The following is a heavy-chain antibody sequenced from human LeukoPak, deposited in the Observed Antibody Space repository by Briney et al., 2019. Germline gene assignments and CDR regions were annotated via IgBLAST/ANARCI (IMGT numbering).Heavy chain of an antibody. D-gene: IGHD1-26*01. Sequence: GASVKGSCKASGYSLTNYGIDWVRQAPGQGLEWMGWISAYNGNTNYAQKVQGRVTMTTDTSTRTAYMELRSLRSDDTDIYYCARESGGSHYFDYWGQGTLVTVSS. CDR1: GYSLTNYG. J-gene: IGHJ4*02. CDR3: ARESGGSHYFDY. V-gene: IGHV1-18*01. CDR2: ISAYNGNT.